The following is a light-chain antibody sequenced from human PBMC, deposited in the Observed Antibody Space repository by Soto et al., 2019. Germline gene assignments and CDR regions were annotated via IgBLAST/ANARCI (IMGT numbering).Light chain of an antibody. Sequence: ELVMTQSPATLSVSPGERATLSCRASQSVRSNLAWYQQKPGQAPRILIYGASTRATGIPARFIGSGSGTLFTLTICRMDPEDFAVYYCQQYGSTITFCQGTRLEIK. CDR2: GAS. V-gene: IGKV3-15*01. CDR3: QQYGSTIT. CDR1: QSVRSN. J-gene: IGKJ5*01.